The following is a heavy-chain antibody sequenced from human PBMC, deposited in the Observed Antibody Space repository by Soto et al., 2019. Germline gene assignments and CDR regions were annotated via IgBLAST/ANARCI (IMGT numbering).Heavy chain of an antibody. CDR2: IIPIFGTA. D-gene: IGHD3-16*01. CDR3: ASARGNNEGGRTNSYFYY. V-gene: IGHV1-69*06. J-gene: IGHJ4*02. Sequence: QVQLVQSGAEVKKPGSSVKVSCKTSGGTFSTYSIVWVRQAPGEGLGWMGGIIPIFGTANYAQKFQDRVTITADKSTNTDFKELSSLESEDTAMYYCASARGNNEGGRTNSYFYYLGQGTLVTVSS. CDR1: GGTFSTYS.